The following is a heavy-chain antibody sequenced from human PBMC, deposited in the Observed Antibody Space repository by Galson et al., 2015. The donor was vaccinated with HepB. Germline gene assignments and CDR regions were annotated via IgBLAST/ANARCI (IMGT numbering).Heavy chain of an antibody. V-gene: IGHV3-74*01. CDR2: VNSNGATT. CDR1: GFTFRSYC. Sequence: SLRLSCAASGFTFRSYCMHWVRQSPGQGLGWVSCVNSNGATTNYTESVQGRFTISRDNAKNTLYLQMNSLRADDTAVYYCVRGIDSDSGAWSWGQGTLVTVSS. D-gene: IGHD4-11*01. J-gene: IGHJ5*02. CDR3: VRGIDSDSGAWS.